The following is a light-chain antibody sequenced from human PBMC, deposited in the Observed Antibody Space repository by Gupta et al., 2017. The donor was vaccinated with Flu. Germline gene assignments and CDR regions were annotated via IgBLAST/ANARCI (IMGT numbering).Light chain of an antibody. CDR2: KSS. CDR1: QSISTW. J-gene: IGKJ1*01. CDR3: QQDKTFWT. V-gene: IGKV1-5*03. Sequence: DIQMTQSPSTLSASVGDRVTITCRASQSISTWLAWYQQKPGKAPNLLIYKSSTLESGVPSRFSGSGYGKEFTLTSTSLQPEDCANYYCQQDKTFWTFGQGTRVEIK.